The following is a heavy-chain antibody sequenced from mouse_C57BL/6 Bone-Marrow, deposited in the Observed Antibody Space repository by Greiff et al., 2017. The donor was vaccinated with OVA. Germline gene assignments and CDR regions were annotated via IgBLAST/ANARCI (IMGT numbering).Heavy chain of an antibody. CDR3: ATLIYYDYDGGFAY. V-gene: IGHV3-6*01. J-gene: IGHJ3*01. CDR1: GYSITSGYY. Sequence: EVQLQESGPGLVKPSQSLSLTCSVTGYSITSGYYWNWIRQFPGNKLEWMGYISYDGSNNYNPSLKNRISITRDTSKNQFFLKLNSVTTEDTATYYCATLIYYDYDGGFAYWGQGTLVTVSA. CDR2: ISYDGSN. D-gene: IGHD2-4*01.